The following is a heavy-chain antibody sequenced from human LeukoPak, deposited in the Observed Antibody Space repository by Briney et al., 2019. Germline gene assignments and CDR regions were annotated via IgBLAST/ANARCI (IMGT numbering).Heavy chain of an antibody. D-gene: IGHD6-13*01. V-gene: IGHV4-4*07. Sequence: PSETLSLTCTVSGGSISSYYWSWIRQPAGKGLEWIGRIYTSGSTNYNPSLKSRVTISVDTSKNQFSLKLSSVTAADTAVYYCARGYYSSWYVNWFDPWGQGTLVTVSS. J-gene: IGHJ5*02. CDR3: ARGYYSSWYVNWFDP. CDR2: IYTSGST. CDR1: GGSISSYY.